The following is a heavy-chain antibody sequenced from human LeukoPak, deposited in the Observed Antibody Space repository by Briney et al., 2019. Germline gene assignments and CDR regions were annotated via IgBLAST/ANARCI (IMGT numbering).Heavy chain of an antibody. D-gene: IGHD5-18*01. J-gene: IGHJ4*02. CDR1: GGSFSGYY. CDR3: ARGYSYGMYY. V-gene: IGHV4-34*01. Sequence: KPSETLSLTCAVYGGSFSGYYWSWIRQPPGRGLEWIGEINHSGSTNYNPSLKSRVTTSVDTSKNQFSLKLSSVTAADTAVYYCARGYSYGMYYWGQGTLVTVSS. CDR2: INHSGST.